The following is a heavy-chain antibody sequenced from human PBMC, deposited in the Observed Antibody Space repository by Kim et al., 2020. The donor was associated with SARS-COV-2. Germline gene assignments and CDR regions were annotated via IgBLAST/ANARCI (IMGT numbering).Heavy chain of an antibody. D-gene: IGHD1-26*01. CDR2: INHSGST. CDR3: ARGGLWEPKPLCY. Sequence: SETLSLTCAVYGGSFSGYYWSWIRQPPGKGLEWIGEINHSGSTNYNPSLKSRVTISVDTSKNQFSLKLSSVTAADTAVYYCARGGLWEPKPLCYWGQGTLVTVSS. CDR1: GGSFSGYY. V-gene: IGHV4-34*01. J-gene: IGHJ4*02.